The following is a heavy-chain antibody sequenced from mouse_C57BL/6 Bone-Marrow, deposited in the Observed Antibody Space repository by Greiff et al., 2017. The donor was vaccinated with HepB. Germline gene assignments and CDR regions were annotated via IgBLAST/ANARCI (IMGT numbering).Heavy chain of an antibody. Sequence: QVQLKQSGPELVKPGASVKISCKASGYTFTDYYINWVKQRPGQGLEWIGWIFPGSGSTYYNEKFKGKATLTVDKSSSTAYMLLSILTSEDSAVYFFARFADYPFMDYWGQGTSVTVSS. J-gene: IGHJ4*01. CDR3: ARFADYPFMDY. V-gene: IGHV1-75*01. D-gene: IGHD2-4*01. CDR1: GYTFTDYY. CDR2: IFPGSGST.